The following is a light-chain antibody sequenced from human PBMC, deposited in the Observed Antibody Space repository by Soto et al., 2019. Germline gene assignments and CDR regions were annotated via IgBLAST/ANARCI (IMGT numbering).Light chain of an antibody. J-gene: IGLJ2*01. CDR1: NSDVGNYNY. V-gene: IGLV2-14*01. CDR3: VSSTTSSTLVV. Sequence: QPASVSGSPGQSITISCTGTNSDVGNYNYVSWYQQHPGKAPTLIIYEVTSRPAGVSSRFSGSKSGNTASLTISGLQTDDEADYYCVSSTTSSTLVVFGGRTKVTVL. CDR2: EVT.